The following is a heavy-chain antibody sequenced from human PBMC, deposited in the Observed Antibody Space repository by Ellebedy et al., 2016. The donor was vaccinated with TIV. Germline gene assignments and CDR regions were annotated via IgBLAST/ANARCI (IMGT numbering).Heavy chain of an antibody. J-gene: IGHJ5*02. V-gene: IGHV3-23*01. CDR1: GFTFNTYS. CDR3: AKDWHPDYFGRLDP. CDR2: FGVSGDTT. D-gene: IGHD3-10*01. Sequence: PGGSVRLSCAASGFTFNTYSMNWVRQAPGKGLEWVSGFGVSGDTTYYVDSVKGRFTISRDNSKNTLYLQMNSLRAEDTAIYYCAKDWHPDYFGRLDPWGQGALVTVSS.